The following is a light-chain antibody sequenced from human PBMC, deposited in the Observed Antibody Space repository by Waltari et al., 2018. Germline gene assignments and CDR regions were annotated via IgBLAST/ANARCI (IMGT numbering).Light chain of an antibody. J-gene: IGKJ1*01. CDR1: QGTNNY. CDR3: QESYSFTRT. V-gene: IGKV1-9*01. Sequence: DIQLTQSPSFLSASVGDRVTITCRASQGTNNYLAWYQQKPGKAPNLLIYGTSTLQSGVPSRFSGSQSGTEFTLIITSLQPEDFATYYCQESYSFTRTFGQGTKVEIK. CDR2: GTS.